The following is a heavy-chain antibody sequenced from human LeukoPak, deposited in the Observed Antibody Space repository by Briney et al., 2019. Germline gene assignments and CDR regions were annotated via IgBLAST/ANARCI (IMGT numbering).Heavy chain of an antibody. J-gene: IGHJ4*02. D-gene: IGHD3-9*01. CDR3: ARCSRGYDILTGYYNDLPDY. CDR1: GFTFSSYS. V-gene: IGHV3-21*01. Sequence: GGSLRLSCAASGFTFSSYSMNWVRQAPGKGLEWVSSISSSSSYIYYADSVKGRFTISRDNAKNSLYLQMNSLRAEDKAVYYCARCSRGYDILTGYYNDLPDYWGQGTLVTVSS. CDR2: ISSSSSYI.